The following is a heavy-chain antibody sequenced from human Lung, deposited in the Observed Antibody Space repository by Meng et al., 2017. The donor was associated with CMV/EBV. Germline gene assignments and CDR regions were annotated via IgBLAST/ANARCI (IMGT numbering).Heavy chain of an antibody. J-gene: IGHJ6*02. V-gene: IGHV4-39*07. D-gene: IGHD6-19*01. Sequence: LXXTVSGGSISSSSYYWGWIRQPPGKGLEWIGSIYYSGSTYYNPSLKSRVTISVDTSKNQFSLKLSSVTAADTAVYYCASESPEYQWLEDYYYGMDVWXQGTXVTVSS. CDR3: ASESPEYQWLEDYYYGMDV. CDR2: IYYSGST. CDR1: GGSISSSSYY.